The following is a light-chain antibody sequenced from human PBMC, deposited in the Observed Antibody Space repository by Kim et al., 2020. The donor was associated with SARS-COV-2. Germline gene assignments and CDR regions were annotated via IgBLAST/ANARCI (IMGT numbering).Light chain of an antibody. Sequence: TSGYLNWYQQKPGKAPKLLIFGASTLHSGVPSRFSGSGSGTEFALTISGLEVDDIATYFCQQSYTTPYTFGQGTKLEI. V-gene: IGKV1-39*01. CDR3: QQSYTTPYT. CDR1: TSGY. CDR2: GAS. J-gene: IGKJ2*01.